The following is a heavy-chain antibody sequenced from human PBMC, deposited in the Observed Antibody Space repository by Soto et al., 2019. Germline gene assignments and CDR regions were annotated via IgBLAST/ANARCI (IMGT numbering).Heavy chain of an antibody. CDR2: VTVTGGST. CDR1: AISFNTYG. CDR3: AGQRRPEGWLHP. J-gene: IGHJ5*02. Sequence: GGSLRLSCAASAISFNTYGVTWVRQAPGKGLEWVSTVTVTGGSTYYADSVKGRFTISRDRSNYTVSLLLNSLRVEDTAIYSGAGQRRPEGWLHPWGQGTLVTVYS. V-gene: IGHV3-23*01.